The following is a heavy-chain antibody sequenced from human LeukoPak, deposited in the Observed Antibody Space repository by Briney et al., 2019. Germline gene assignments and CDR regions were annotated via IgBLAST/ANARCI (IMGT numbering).Heavy chain of an antibody. CDR3: AKDSYYDSSGYADY. J-gene: IGHJ4*02. V-gene: IGHV3-30-3*01. CDR1: GFTFSSYA. Sequence: AGGSLRLSCAASGFTFSSYAMHWVRQAPGKGLEWVAVISYDGSNKYYADSVKGRFTISRDNSKNTLYLQMNSLRAEDTAVYYCAKDSYYDSSGYADYWGQGTLVTVSS. D-gene: IGHD3-22*01. CDR2: ISYDGSNK.